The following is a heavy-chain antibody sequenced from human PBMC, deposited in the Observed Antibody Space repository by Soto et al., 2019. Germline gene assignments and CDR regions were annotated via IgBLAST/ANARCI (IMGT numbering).Heavy chain of an antibody. V-gene: IGHV5-51*01. D-gene: IGHD3-10*01. Sequence: ESMKISCKGSGYSFTIYQFGSLPQMPGKGLEWMGIIYPGDSDTRYSPSFQGQVTISADKSISTAYLQWSSLKASDTAMYYCATHYYGSGLYYYYGMDVWGQGT. CDR2: IYPGDSDT. CDR1: GYSFTIYQ. CDR3: ATHYYGSGLYYYYGMDV. J-gene: IGHJ6*02.